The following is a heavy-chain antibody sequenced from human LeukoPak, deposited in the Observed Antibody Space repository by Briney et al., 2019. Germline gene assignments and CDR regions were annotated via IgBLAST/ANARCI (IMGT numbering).Heavy chain of an antibody. CDR3: ANKYYYGSGSYYGGSDAFDI. J-gene: IGHJ3*02. CDR1: GFTFSSYG. CDR2: IRYDGSNK. V-gene: IGHV3-30*02. D-gene: IGHD3-10*01. Sequence: GGSLRLSCAASGFTFSSYGMHWVRQAPGKGLEWVAFIRYDGSNKYYADSVKGRFTISRDNSKNTLYLQMNSLRAEDTAVYYCANKYYYGSGSYYGGSDAFDIWGQGTMVTVSS.